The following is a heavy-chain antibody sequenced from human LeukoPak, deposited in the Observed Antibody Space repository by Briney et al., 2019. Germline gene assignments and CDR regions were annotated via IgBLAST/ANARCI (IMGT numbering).Heavy chain of an antibody. D-gene: IGHD3-10*01. CDR1: GFTFSSYW. CDR3: ARDLTMVRRVIKGYFDY. CDR2: IKQDGSEK. J-gene: IGHJ4*02. V-gene: IGHV3-7*01. Sequence: PGGSLRLSCAASGFTFSSYWMSWVRQAPGKGLEWVANIKQDGSEKYYVDSVKGRFTISRDNAKNSLYLQMNSLRAEDTAVYYCARDLTMVRRVIKGYFDYWGQGTLVTVSS.